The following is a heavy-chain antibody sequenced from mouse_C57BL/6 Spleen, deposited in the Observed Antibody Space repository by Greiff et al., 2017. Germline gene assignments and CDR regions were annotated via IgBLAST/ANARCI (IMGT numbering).Heavy chain of an antibody. J-gene: IGHJ3*01. V-gene: IGHV5-6*02. CDR1: GFTFSSYG. Sequence: EVKLMESGGDLVKPGGSLKLSCAASGFTFSSYGMSLVRQTPDKRLEWVATISSGGSYTYYPDSVKGRFTISRDNAKNTLYLQMSSLKSEDTAMYYCARRYYDYDGSWFAYWGQGTLVTVSA. CDR3: ARRYYDYDGSWFAY. D-gene: IGHD2-4*01. CDR2: ISSGGSYT.